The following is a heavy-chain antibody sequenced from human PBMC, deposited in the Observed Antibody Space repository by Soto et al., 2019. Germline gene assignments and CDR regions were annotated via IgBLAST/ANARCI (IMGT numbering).Heavy chain of an antibody. Sequence: QLQLQESGPGLVKPSETLSLTCTVSGGSISSSNYYWGWLRQPPGKGLEWIGSIYYSGSTYYNPSPKSRVTISVDTSKTQYTLKLSSVTAADTAMYYCARHQTVTRSGVDYWGEGTPVTVSS. CDR2: IYYSGST. CDR1: GGSISSSNYY. V-gene: IGHV4-39*01. CDR3: ARHQTVTRSGVDY. J-gene: IGHJ4*02. D-gene: IGHD4-17*01.